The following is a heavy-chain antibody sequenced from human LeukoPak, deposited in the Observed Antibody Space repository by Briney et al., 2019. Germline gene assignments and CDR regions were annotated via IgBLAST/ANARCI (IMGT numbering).Heavy chain of an antibody. CDR3: AKAHYGDFLGWFDP. CDR2: ISGSGDAT. CDR1: GFTFTSYA. V-gene: IGHV3-23*01. J-gene: IGHJ5*02. D-gene: IGHD4-17*01. Sequence: PGGSLRLSCGASGFTFTSYAVNWVRQAPGKGLEWVSAISGSGDATYYADSVKGRFTISRDSSKDTLYLQMNSLRVEDTALYYCAKAHYGDFLGWFDPWGQGTLVTVSS.